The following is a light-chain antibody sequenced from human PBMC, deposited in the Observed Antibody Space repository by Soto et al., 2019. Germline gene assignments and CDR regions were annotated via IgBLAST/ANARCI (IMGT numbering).Light chain of an antibody. CDR1: QSVSSY. V-gene: IGKV3-11*01. CDR3: QQRSNWAA. J-gene: IGKJ1*01. CDR2: DAS. Sequence: EIVLTQSPATLSLSPGERATLSCRASQSVSSYLAWYQQKPGQAPRLLIYDASNRATGIPARFSGSGSGTDFTLTISSLEPEDFAVYYCQQRSNWAAFGHGTKVEIK.